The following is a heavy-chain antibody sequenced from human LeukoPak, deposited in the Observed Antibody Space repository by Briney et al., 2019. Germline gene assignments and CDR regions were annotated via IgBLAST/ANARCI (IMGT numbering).Heavy chain of an antibody. V-gene: IGHV4-34*01. Sequence: SETLSLTCAVYGGSFSGYYRSWIRQPPGKGLEWIGEINHSGSTNYNPSLKSRVTISVDTSKNQFSLKLSSVTAADTAVYYCARGPRLWFGDRSWFDYWGQGTLVTVSS. D-gene: IGHD3-10*01. CDR3: ARGPRLWFGDRSWFDY. CDR2: INHSGST. CDR1: GGSFSGYY. J-gene: IGHJ4*02.